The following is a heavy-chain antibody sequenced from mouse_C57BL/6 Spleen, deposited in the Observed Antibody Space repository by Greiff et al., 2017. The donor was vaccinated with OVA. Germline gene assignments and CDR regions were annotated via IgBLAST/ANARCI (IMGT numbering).Heavy chain of an antibody. CDR1: GYAFSSSW. J-gene: IGHJ4*01. CDR3: AREGAMDY. Sequence: VQLQQSGPELVKPGASVKISCKASGYAFSSSWMNWVKQRPGKGLEWIGRIYPGDGDTNYNGKFKGKATLTADKSSSTAYMQLRSLTSEDSAVYFCAREGAMDYWGQGTSVTVSS. V-gene: IGHV1-82*01. CDR2: IYPGDGDT.